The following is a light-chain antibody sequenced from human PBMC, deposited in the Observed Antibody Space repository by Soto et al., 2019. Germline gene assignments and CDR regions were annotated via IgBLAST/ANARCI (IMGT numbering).Light chain of an antibody. CDR3: SSYTSSSRWV. CDR2: EVT. V-gene: IGLV2-14*01. Sequence: QSALTQPASVSGSPGQSITISCTGTSSDVGAYNYVSWYQQHSGKAPKLIIYEVTNRPSGVSNRFSASKSGNTASLTIFGLQAEDEADYYCSSYTSSSRWVFGGGTQLTVL. J-gene: IGLJ3*02. CDR1: SSDVGAYNY.